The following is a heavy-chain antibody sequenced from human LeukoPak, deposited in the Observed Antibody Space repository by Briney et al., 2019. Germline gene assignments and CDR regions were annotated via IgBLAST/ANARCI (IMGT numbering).Heavy chain of an antibody. CDR2: IYTSGST. D-gene: IGHD3-10*01. V-gene: IGHV4-4*07. CDR1: GGSISSYY. Sequence: SETLSLTCTVSGGSISSYYWSWIRQPAGKGLVYTGRIYTSGSTNYNPSLKSRVTMSVDTSKNHFSLKLSSVTAADTAVYYCAREAYGSGSYCDYWGQGTLVTVSS. CDR3: AREAYGSGSYCDY. J-gene: IGHJ4*02.